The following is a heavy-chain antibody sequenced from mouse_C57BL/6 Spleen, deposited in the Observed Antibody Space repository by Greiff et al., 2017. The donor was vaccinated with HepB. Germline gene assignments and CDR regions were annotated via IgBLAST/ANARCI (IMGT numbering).Heavy chain of an antibody. Sequence: QVQLKQSGPGLVQPSQSLSITCTVSGFSLTSYGVHWVRQPPGKGLEWLGVIWSGGSTDYNAAFISRLSISKDNSKSQVFFKMNRLQADDTAIYYCAKKSGSSYWYFDVWGTGTTVTVSS. V-gene: IGHV2-4*01. D-gene: IGHD1-1*01. CDR2: IWSGGST. CDR1: GFSLTSYG. CDR3: AKKSGSSYWYFDV. J-gene: IGHJ1*03.